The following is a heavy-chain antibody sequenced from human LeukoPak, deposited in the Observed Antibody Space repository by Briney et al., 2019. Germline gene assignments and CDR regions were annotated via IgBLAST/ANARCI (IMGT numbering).Heavy chain of an antibody. D-gene: IGHD3-9*01. CDR3: ARDRGYDILTGYYIRGGAFDY. CDR1: GFTFSSYS. Sequence: GGSLRLSCTASGFTFSSYSMNWVRQAPGKGLEWVSSISSSSSYIYYADSVKGRFTISRDNAKNSLYLQMNSLRAEDTAVYYCARDRGYDILTGYYIRGGAFDYWGQGTLVTVSS. CDR2: ISSSSSYI. J-gene: IGHJ4*02. V-gene: IGHV3-21*01.